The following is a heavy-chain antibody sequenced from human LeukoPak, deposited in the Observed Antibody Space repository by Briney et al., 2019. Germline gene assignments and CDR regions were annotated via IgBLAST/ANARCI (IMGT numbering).Heavy chain of an antibody. V-gene: IGHV4-39*07. J-gene: IGHJ4*02. CDR2: IYYSGST. D-gene: IGHD5-12*01. Sequence: SETLSLTCTVSGGSISSSSYYWGWIRQPPGKGLEWIGSIYYSGSTYYNPSLKSRVTISVDTSKNQFSLKLSSVTAADTAVYFCVAYFSGYPRIQYWGQGTLVTVSS. CDR3: VAYFSGYPRIQY. CDR1: GGSISSSSYY.